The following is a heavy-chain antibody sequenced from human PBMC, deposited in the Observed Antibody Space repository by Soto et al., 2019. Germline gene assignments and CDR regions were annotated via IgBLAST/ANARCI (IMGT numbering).Heavy chain of an antibody. CDR3: VRASLAVAAATRENY. Sequence: EVQLVESGGGLVQPGGSLRLSCAASGFTFSSYWMNWVRQAPGKGLVWVSRINSDGSSTSYADSVKGRFTIARDNAKKPLNLKMNSPRTADTLEYNRVRASLAVAAATRENYWGQGTLVTVSS. CDR1: GFTFSSYW. V-gene: IGHV3-74*01. D-gene: IGHD2-15*01. J-gene: IGHJ4*02. CDR2: INSDGSST.